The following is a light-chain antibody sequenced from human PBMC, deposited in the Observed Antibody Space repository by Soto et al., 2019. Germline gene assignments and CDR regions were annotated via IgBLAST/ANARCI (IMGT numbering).Light chain of an antibody. CDR2: WAS. CDR1: QSILYSSNNNNY. CDR3: QQYYSTPPT. V-gene: IGKV4-1*01. Sequence: DIVMTQSPDSLAVSLGERATINCKSSQSILYSSNNNNYLAWYQQKPGQPPKLLIYWASTRESGVPDRFSGSGSWTDFTLTISSLQAEDVAVYYCQQYYSTPPTFGQGTKVEIK. J-gene: IGKJ1*01.